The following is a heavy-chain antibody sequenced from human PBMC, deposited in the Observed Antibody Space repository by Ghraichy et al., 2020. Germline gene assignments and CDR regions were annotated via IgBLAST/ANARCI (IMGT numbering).Heavy chain of an antibody. CDR3: AKGIAAGTTTISYYYNGMDV. V-gene: IGHV3-23*01. CDR2: ISGSGGST. J-gene: IGHJ6*02. CDR1: GFTFSNYV. Sequence: GALNISCAASGFTFSNYVLSWVRQAPGKGLEWVSAISGSGGSTYFPDSVKGRFTISRDNSKNTVSLQMNSLRAEDTAVYYCAKGIAAGTTTISYYYNGMDVWGQGTTVTVSS. D-gene: IGHD6-13*01.